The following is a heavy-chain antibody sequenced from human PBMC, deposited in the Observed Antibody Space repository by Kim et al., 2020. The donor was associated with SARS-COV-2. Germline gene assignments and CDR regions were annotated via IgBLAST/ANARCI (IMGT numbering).Heavy chain of an antibody. V-gene: IGHV3-9*01. CDR1: GFTFDDYA. J-gene: IGHJ5*02. Sequence: GGSLRLSCAASGFTFDDYAMHWVRQAPGKGLEWVSGISWNSGSIGYADSVKGRFTISRDNAKNSLYLQMNSLRAEDTALYYCAKDSSGWLGWFDPWGQGTLVTVSS. CDR2: ISWNSGSI. CDR3: AKDSSGWLGWFDP. D-gene: IGHD6-19*01.